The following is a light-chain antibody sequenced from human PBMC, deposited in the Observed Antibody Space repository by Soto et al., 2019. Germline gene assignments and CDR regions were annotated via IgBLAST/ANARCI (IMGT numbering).Light chain of an antibody. Sequence: EIVMTQSPATLSVSPGERATLSCRASQSVSRNLAGYQQKPGQAPRLLIYAASTRATCIPARFSGSGSGTEFTLTISSLQSEDFAVYYCQQYNNWPYTFGQGTKLEIK. CDR2: AAS. J-gene: IGKJ2*01. CDR3: QQYNNWPYT. V-gene: IGKV3-15*01. CDR1: QSVSRN.